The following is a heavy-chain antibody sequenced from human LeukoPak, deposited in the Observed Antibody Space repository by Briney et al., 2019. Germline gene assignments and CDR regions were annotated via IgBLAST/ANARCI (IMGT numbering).Heavy chain of an antibody. D-gene: IGHD5-18*01. Sequence: PSETLSLTCTISGGSISSSSYYWGWIRQPAGKGLEWIGTIYYSGNTYYNPSLKSRVTISVDTSKNQFSLKLNSVTAADTAVYYCAGRVAAMVTLDYWGQGTLVTVPS. CDR3: AGRVAAMVTLDY. CDR2: IYYSGNT. CDR1: GGSISSSSYY. V-gene: IGHV4-39*01. J-gene: IGHJ4*02.